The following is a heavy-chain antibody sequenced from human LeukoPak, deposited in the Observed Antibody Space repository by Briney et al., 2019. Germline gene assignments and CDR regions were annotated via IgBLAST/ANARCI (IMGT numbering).Heavy chain of an antibody. D-gene: IGHD2-15*01. Sequence: GASVKVSCKASGYTFTNYGISWVRQAPGQGLEWMGWISAYNGNTNYAQKLQVRISMTTDTSTSTAYMEPRSLRSDDTAVHYCARGCSGGRCYSVDAFDIWGQGTVVTVSS. CDR3: ARGCSGGRCYSVDAFDI. V-gene: IGHV1-18*01. CDR2: ISAYNGNT. CDR1: GYTFTNYG. J-gene: IGHJ3*02.